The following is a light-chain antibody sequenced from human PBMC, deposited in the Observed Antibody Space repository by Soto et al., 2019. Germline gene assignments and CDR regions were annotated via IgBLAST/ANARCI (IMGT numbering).Light chain of an antibody. CDR2: AAS. CDR1: QGIRND. Sequence: IQMTQSRSSLSASVGCRLTITCRASQGIRNDLGWYQQKPGKAPKIMIYAASSLQSGVPSRFSGSGSGTDFTLTISSLQTEDFATYYCLQDYNYPLTFGGGTKVDIK. V-gene: IGKV1-6*01. J-gene: IGKJ4*01. CDR3: LQDYNYPLT.